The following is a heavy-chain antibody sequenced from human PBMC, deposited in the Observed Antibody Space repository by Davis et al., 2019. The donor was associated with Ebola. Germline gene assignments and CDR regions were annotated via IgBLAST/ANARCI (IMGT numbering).Heavy chain of an antibody. D-gene: IGHD3-22*01. J-gene: IGHJ1*01. Sequence: ASVKVSCKASGYTFTGYYMHWVRQAPGQGLEWMGIINPSGGSTSYAQKFQGRVTMTRDTSTSTVYMELSSLRSEDTAVYYCARDPYYYDSTGPAEYFQHWGQGTLVTVSS. CDR1: GYTFTGYY. CDR2: INPSGGST. CDR3: ARDPYYYDSTGPAEYFQH. V-gene: IGHV1-46*01.